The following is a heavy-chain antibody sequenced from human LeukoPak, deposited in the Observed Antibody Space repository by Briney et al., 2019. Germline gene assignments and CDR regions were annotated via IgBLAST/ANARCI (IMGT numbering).Heavy chain of an antibody. J-gene: IGHJ4*02. Sequence: SETLSLTCTVSGGSISTYFWSWLRQPPGKGLEWLGYIYYSGSTNYNPSLKSRVTISVDTSKNQFSLKLSSVTAADTAVYYCARNYNKLWFGSFDYWGQGTLVTVSS. CDR2: IYYSGST. CDR3: ARNYNKLWFGSFDY. D-gene: IGHD3-10*01. V-gene: IGHV4-59*12. CDR1: GGSISTYF.